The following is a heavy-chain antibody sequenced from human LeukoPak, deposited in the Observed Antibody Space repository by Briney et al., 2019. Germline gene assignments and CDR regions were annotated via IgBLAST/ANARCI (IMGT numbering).Heavy chain of an antibody. Sequence: RSGGSLRLSCAASGFTFSYFWMHWFRQTPGKGLVWVSCINTDGSYSTYADSVKGRFTISRDNVRNTLYLQMNSLRAEDSAVYYCARDFDGPRASDYWGQGTSVTVSS. CDR2: INTDGSYS. J-gene: IGHJ4*02. V-gene: IGHV3-74*01. CDR3: ARDFDGPRASDY. D-gene: IGHD4-17*01. CDR1: GFTFSYFW.